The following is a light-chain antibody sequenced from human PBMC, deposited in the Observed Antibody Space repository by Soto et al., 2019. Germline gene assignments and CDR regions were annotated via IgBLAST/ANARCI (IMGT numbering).Light chain of an antibody. CDR1: QNITNY. CDR2: AAS. CDR3: QQSYSSXLFT. V-gene: IGKV1-39*01. Sequence: DIQMTQSPSSLSASVGDRVTITCRASQNITNYLNWYQQKPGKAPNLLIFAASNLQRGVPSRFSGSGSGTAFTLTISSLXXXXFATYFCQQSYSSXLFTFGPGT. J-gene: IGKJ3*01.